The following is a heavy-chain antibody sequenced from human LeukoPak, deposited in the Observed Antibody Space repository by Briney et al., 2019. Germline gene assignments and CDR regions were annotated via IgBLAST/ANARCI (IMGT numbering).Heavy chain of an antibody. Sequence: PGGSLRLSCAASGFTFSSYAMHWVRQAPGKGLEWVAVISYDGSNKYYADSVKGRFTISRDNSKNTLYLQMNSLRAEDTAVYYCARDLRATYYYDSSGPGDYWGQGTLVTVSS. V-gene: IGHV3-30*04. CDR2: ISYDGSNK. J-gene: IGHJ4*02. D-gene: IGHD3-22*01. CDR1: GFTFSSYA. CDR3: ARDLRATYYYDSSGPGDY.